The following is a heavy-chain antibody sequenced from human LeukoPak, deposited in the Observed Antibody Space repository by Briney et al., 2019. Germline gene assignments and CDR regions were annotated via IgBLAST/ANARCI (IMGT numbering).Heavy chain of an antibody. D-gene: IGHD3-9*01. CDR1: GGTFSSYA. CDR2: IIPNFGTA. J-gene: IGHJ6*04. CDR3: ARGERDIFHHSYCMDV. V-gene: IGHV1-69*13. Sequence: GASVKVSCKASGGTFSSYAISWVRQAPGQGLEWVGGIIPNFGTANYAQKFQGRVTITADESTSTAYMELSSLRSEDTAVYYCARGERDIFHHSYCMDVWGKGTTVTVSS.